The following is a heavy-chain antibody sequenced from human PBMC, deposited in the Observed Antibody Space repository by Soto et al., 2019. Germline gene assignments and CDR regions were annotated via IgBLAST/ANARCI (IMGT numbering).Heavy chain of an antibody. D-gene: IGHD2-2*03. CDR1: GGSISSSSYY. CDR3: ARLFGYCSSTSCYGGYYYYGMDV. Sequence: PSETLCLTCTVSGGSISSSSYYWGWIRQPPGKGLEWIGSIYYSGSTYYNPSLKSRVTISVDTSKNQFSLKLSSVTAADTAVYYCARLFGYCSSTSCYGGYYYYGMDVWGQGTTVTVSS. CDR2: IYYSGST. V-gene: IGHV4-39*01. J-gene: IGHJ6*02.